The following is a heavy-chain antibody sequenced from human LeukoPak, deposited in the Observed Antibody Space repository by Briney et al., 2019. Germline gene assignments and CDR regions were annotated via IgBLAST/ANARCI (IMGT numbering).Heavy chain of an antibody. J-gene: IGHJ5*02. CDR2: TDPSDSYT. Sequence: GESLRISCEASGYSFSAYYITWVRQMPGKGLEWMGRTDPSDSYTIYSPSFQGHVTISADKSINTAYLQWNSLRASDTATYYCARRHYDSLTANSWFDPWGQGTLVTVSS. V-gene: IGHV5-10-1*01. D-gene: IGHD3-9*01. CDR1: GYSFSAYY. CDR3: ARRHYDSLTANSWFDP.